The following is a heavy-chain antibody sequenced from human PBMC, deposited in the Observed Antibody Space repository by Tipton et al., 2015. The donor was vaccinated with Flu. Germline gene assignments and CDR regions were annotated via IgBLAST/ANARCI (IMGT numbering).Heavy chain of an antibody. D-gene: IGHD3-10*01. CDR2: ISATGLST. J-gene: IGHJ4*02. CDR1: GFTFKNYV. CDR3: AKDPRSSVPRTGACDD. V-gene: IGHV3-23*01. Sequence: SLRLSCEASGFTFKNYVTKWVRQAPGKGLEWVSAISATGLSTYYADAVKGRFTVSRDNSRNTMYLEMSRLRAEDTAVYFCAKDPRSSVPRTGACDDWGQGIMVTVSS.